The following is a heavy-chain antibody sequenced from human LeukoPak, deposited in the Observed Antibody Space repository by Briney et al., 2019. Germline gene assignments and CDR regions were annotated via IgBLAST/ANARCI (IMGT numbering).Heavy chain of an antibody. D-gene: IGHD3-22*01. CDR1: GFTFSSYW. CDR2: IKQDGSEK. Sequence: SGGSLRLSCAASGFTFSSYWMTWVRQAPGKGLEWVANIKQDGSEKYYVDSVKGRFTISRDNSKNTLYLQMNSLRAEDTAVYYCAKGPPYYYDSSGYIPDDYWGQGTLVTASS. J-gene: IGHJ4*02. CDR3: AKGPPYYYDSSGYIPDDY. V-gene: IGHV3-7*01.